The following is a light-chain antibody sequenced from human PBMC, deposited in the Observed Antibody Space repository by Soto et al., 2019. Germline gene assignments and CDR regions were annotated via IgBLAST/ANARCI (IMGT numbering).Light chain of an antibody. CDR2: DAS. CDR1: QSVSSY. V-gene: IGKV3-11*01. CDR3: HRRSNWPPT. Sequence: EIVLTQSPATLSLSPGDRATLSCRASQSVSSYLAWYQQQPGQAPRLLIYDASKRATGIPARFSGSGSGTDFTLTISSLEPEDFAVYYCHRRSNWPPTFGQGTKVEIK. J-gene: IGKJ1*01.